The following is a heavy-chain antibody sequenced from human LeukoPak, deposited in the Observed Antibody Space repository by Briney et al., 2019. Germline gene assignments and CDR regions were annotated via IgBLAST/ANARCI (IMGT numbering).Heavy chain of an antibody. Sequence: SETLSLTCAVYGGSFSGYYWSWIRQPPGKGLEWIGEINHSGSTNYNPSLKSRVTISVDTSKNQFSLKLSSVTAADTAVYYCARRSRQKGYCSSTSCYTSYSSSSHLEYWGQGTLVTVSS. V-gene: IGHV4-34*01. CDR1: GGSFSGYY. D-gene: IGHD2-2*02. CDR3: ARRSRQKGYCSSTSCYTSYSSSSHLEY. CDR2: INHSGST. J-gene: IGHJ4*02.